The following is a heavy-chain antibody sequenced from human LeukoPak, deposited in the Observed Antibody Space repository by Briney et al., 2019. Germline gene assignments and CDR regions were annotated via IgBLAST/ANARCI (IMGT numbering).Heavy chain of an antibody. CDR3: AVVPADRVDV. D-gene: IGHD2-2*01. Sequence: PGGSLRLSCAASGFTFSSCAMHCVRQAPGKVLEYVSAISSNGGSTYYATSVKGRFTISRDNSKNTLYLQMGSLRAEDMAVYYCAVVPADRVDVWGKGTTVTVSS. CDR2: ISSNGGST. V-gene: IGHV3-64*01. J-gene: IGHJ6*04. CDR1: GFTFSSCA.